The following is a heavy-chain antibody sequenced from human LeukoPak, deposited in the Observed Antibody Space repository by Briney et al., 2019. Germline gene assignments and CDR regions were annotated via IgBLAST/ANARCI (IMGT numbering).Heavy chain of an antibody. CDR2: SYSGGST. D-gene: IGHD3-16*02. V-gene: IGHV3-53*01. CDR1: GFTVSSNY. CDR3: ARHSHKYVWGSYRKEALDY. Sequence: GGSLRLSCAASGFTVSSNYMSWVRQAPGKGLEWGSVSYSGGSTFYADSVKGRFTISRDNSKNTLYLQMNSLRAEDTAVYYCARHSHKYVWGSYRKEALDYWGQGTLVTVSS. J-gene: IGHJ4*02.